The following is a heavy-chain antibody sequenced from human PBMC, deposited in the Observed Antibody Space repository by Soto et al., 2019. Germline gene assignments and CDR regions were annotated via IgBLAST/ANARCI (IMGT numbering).Heavy chain of an antibody. V-gene: IGHV1-2*02. CDR2: INPNSGGT. CDR3: AREMYNWKDGGFDY. J-gene: IGHJ4*02. Sequence: ASVKVSCKASGYTFTGYYMHWVRQAPGQGLEWMGWINPNSGGTNYAQKFQDRVTMTRDTSISTAYMELSRLRSDDTAVYYCAREMYNWKDGGFDYWGQGNLVTVSS. CDR1: GYTFTGYY. D-gene: IGHD1-20*01.